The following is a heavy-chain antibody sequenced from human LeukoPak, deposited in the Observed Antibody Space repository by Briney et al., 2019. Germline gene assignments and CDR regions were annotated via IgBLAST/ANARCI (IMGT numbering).Heavy chain of an antibody. CDR2: INPNSGDT. CDR1: GYTFTGYY. CDR3: ASRQLPYNFDY. J-gene: IGHJ4*02. V-gene: IGHV1-2*02. D-gene: IGHD1-1*01. Sequence: ASVKVSCXASGYTFTGYYMHWVRQAPGQGLEWMGWINPNSGDTNYTQKFQGRVTMTRDTSISTAYMELSRLRSDDTAVYYCASRQLPYNFDYWGQGTLVTVSS.